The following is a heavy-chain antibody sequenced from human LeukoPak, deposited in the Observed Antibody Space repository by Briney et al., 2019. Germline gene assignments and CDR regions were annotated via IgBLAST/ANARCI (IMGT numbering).Heavy chain of an antibody. CDR2: INPSGGRT. V-gene: IGHV1-46*01. CDR1: GYTFTSYY. Sequence: ASVKVSCKASGYTFTSYYMHWVRQSPGQGLEGRGIINPSGGRTSYAQKFQGRVTMTRDTSTSTVYMELSSLRSEDTAVYYCARGGAAAGLYFDYWGQGTLVTVSS. J-gene: IGHJ4*02. D-gene: IGHD6-13*01. CDR3: ARGGAAAGLYFDY.